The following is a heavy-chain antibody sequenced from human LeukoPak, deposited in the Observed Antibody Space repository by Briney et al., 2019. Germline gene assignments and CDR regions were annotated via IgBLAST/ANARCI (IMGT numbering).Heavy chain of an antibody. CDR3: ARGGPSRFDP. Sequence: GGSLRLSCAASGFTVSNDYMSWVRQAPGKGLEWVSIFYSGGTTYYADSVKGRFTISRDISKNTLYLQMNSLRGEDTAVYYCARGGPSRFDPRGQGTLVTVSS. D-gene: IGHD3-10*01. J-gene: IGHJ5*02. CDR2: FYSGGTT. CDR1: GFTVSNDY. V-gene: IGHV3-66*01.